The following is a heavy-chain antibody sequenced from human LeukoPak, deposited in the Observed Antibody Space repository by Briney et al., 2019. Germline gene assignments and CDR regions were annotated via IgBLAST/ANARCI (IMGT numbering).Heavy chain of an antibody. J-gene: IGHJ3*02. V-gene: IGHV3-21*01. CDR1: GFTFSSYS. CDR2: ISSSSSYI. D-gene: IGHD3-22*01. Sequence: AGSLRLSCAASGFTFSSYSMNWVRKAPGKGLEWVSSISSSSSYISYADSVKGRFSSSRDNAKNSLYLQMNSLRAEDTVVYYCSFGGYYYDGSGYISDAFDIWGQGTMVTVSS. CDR3: SFGGYYYDGSGYISDAFDI.